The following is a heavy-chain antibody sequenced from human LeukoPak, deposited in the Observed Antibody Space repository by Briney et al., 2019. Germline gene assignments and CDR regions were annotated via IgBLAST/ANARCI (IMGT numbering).Heavy chain of an antibody. Sequence: KPSETLSLTCTVSGASISNYYWSWIRQPAGKGLEWIGRIYTRGSADYNPSLESRVTISVDKSKNQFYLNLTSVTAADTAVYYCAGGTTVTTLNWDWFEPWGQGTLVTVSS. J-gene: IGHJ5*02. V-gene: IGHV4-4*07. CDR3: AGGTTVTTLNWDWFEP. D-gene: IGHD4-17*01. CDR2: IYTRGSA. CDR1: GASISNYY.